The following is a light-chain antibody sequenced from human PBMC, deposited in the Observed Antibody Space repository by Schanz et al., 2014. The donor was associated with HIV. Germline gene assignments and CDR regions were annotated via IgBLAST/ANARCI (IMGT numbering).Light chain of an antibody. CDR2: GVD. CDR1: SSDIGPYNC. J-gene: IGLJ3*02. CDR3: SSYAGSNILWL. V-gene: IGLV2-14*03. Sequence: QSVLTQPASVSGSPGQSISISCTGTSSDIGPYNCVSWYQQRPGKAPKLVISGVDYRPSGVSSRFSGSKSGSAASLTVSGLQAEDEADYYCSSYAGSNILWLFGGGTKLTVL.